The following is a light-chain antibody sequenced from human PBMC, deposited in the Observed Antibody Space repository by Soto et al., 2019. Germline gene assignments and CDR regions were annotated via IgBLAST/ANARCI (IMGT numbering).Light chain of an antibody. V-gene: IGLV2-23*03. Sequence: QSVLTQPASVSGSPGQSITISCTGSSSDVGSYNLVSWYQQYPGKAPKLMIFEGNKRPSGVSNRFSASKSGNTASLTISGLQAEDEADYHCWSYAGRRTFEVFGGGTKLTVL. CDR2: EGN. J-gene: IGLJ2*01. CDR3: WSYAGRRTFEV. CDR1: SSDVGSYNL.